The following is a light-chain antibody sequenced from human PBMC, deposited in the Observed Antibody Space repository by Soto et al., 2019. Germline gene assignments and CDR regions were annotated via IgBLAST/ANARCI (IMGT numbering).Light chain of an antibody. CDR1: QSVSSY. CDR2: DAS. CDR3: QQRSNWPPGTWT. Sequence: EIVLTQSPATLSLSPGERATLSCRASQSVSSYLAWYQQKPGQAPRLLIYDASNRATGIPARFSGSGSGTDFTLTISNLEPEDFAVYYCQQRSNWPPGTWTFGQGTKVDIK. J-gene: IGKJ1*01. V-gene: IGKV3-11*01.